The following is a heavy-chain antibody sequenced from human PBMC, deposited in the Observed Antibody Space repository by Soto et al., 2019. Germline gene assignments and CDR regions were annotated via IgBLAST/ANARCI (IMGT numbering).Heavy chain of an antibody. CDR2: MNPHSGNT. J-gene: IGHJ4*02. D-gene: IGHD2-21*01. CDR3: ARGAVIPRH. CDR1: GYTFSSYD. V-gene: IGHV1-8*01. Sequence: QVQLVQSGAEVKKPGASVKVSCKASGYTFSSYDINWVRQATGQGLEWMGWMNPHSGNTGYAQKFQGRVTMTRNTSISTAYLELSSVGSEDSAVYYCARGAVIPRHWGQGTLVTVSS.